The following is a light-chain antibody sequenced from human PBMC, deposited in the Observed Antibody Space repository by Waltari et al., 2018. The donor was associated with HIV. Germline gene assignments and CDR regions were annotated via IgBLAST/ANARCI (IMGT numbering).Light chain of an antibody. Sequence: DIQMTQSPSTLSASVGDRVTITCRASQSISSWLAWYQQKPGKAPKLLIYKASSLESGVPDRFSGSGSGTDFTLTISSLQAEDVAVYYCQQYYGIYTFGQGTKLEIK. CDR1: QSISSW. CDR2: KAS. V-gene: IGKV1-5*03. CDR3: QQYYGIYT. J-gene: IGKJ2*01.